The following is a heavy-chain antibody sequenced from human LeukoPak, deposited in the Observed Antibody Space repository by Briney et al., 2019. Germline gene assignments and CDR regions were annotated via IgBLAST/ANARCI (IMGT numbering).Heavy chain of an antibody. D-gene: IGHD5-24*01. Sequence: GESLKISCKASGYTFSEYWIAWVRQTPGKGLEWMGIIYPDDSDARYSPSFQGQVTISVDKSINTAYLQWSSLKASDTAMYYCARRVGDGYNSFDYWGQGTLVTVSS. CDR2: IYPDDSDA. V-gene: IGHV5-51*01. CDR1: GYTFSEYW. J-gene: IGHJ4*02. CDR3: ARRVGDGYNSFDY.